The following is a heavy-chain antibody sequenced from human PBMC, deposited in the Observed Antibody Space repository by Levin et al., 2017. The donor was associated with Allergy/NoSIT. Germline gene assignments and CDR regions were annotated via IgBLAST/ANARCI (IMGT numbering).Heavy chain of an antibody. D-gene: IGHD3-10*01. CDR2: ISYDGSNK. Sequence: SCAASGFTFSSYGMHWVRQAPGKGLEWVAVISYDGSNKYYADSVKGRFTISRDNSKNALYLQMNSLRAEDTAVYYCAKDLRGYYYGSGTPLDYWGQGTLVTVSS. V-gene: IGHV3-30*18. CDR1: GFTFSSYG. J-gene: IGHJ4*02. CDR3: AKDLRGYYYGSGTPLDY.